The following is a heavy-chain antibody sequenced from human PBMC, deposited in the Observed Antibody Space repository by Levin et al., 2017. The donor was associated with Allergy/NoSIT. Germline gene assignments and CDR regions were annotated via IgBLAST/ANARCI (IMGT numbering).Heavy chain of an antibody. CDR2: INPSGGST. V-gene: IGHV1-46*03. D-gene: IGHD5-12*01. CDR3: ARRGHGRVLVYFDY. CDR1: GYTFTSYY. J-gene: IGHJ4*02. Sequence: GESLKISCKASGYTFTSYYMHWVRQAPGQGLEWMGIINPSGGSTSYAQKFQGRVTMTRDTSTSTVYMELSSLRSEDTAVYYCARRGHGRVLVYFDYWGQGTLVTVSS.